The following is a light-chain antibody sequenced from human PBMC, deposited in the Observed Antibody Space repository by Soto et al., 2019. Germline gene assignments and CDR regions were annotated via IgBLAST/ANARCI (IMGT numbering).Light chain of an antibody. CDR2: GAS. CDR1: QSVSSSY. CDR3: QQYGSSIT. Sequence: EIVLTQSPCNLSLSPRDRATLSCRASQSVSSSYLAWYQQKPGQAPRLLIYGASSRATGIPDRFSGSGSGTDFTLTISRLEPEDFAVYYCQQYGSSITFGQGTRLEIK. J-gene: IGKJ5*01. V-gene: IGKV3-20*01.